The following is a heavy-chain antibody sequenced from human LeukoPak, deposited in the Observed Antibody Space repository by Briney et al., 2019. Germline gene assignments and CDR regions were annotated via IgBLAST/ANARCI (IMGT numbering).Heavy chain of an antibody. V-gene: IGHV3-73*01. CDR3: TASTDGYKSDY. J-gene: IGHJ4*02. CDR2: SRSKSNSYAT. D-gene: IGHD5-24*01. CDR1: GFTFSGSA. Sequence: GGSLRLSCAASGFTFSGSAMHWVRQASGKGQELVGRSRSKSNSYATAYAASVKGRFTFSRDDSKNTAYLQMNSLKTEDTAVYYCTASTDGYKSDYWGQGTLVIVSS.